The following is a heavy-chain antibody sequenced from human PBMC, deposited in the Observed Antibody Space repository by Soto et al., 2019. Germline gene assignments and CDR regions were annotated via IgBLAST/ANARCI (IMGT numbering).Heavy chain of an antibody. D-gene: IGHD2-21*02. J-gene: IGHJ4*02. CDR2: VYFVGNS. CDR1: GDSISSASYF. Sequence: PSETLSLTCTVSGDSISSASYFWGWTPQPPGKGLEWIGSVYFVGNSYYNPSLKSRVSISVDASKNQFSLRLSSMTAADTGVYYCVRFCGGDCSGVKRRYFDFWGQGTLVNVSS. CDR3: VRFCGGDCSGVKRRYFDF. V-gene: IGHV4-39*01.